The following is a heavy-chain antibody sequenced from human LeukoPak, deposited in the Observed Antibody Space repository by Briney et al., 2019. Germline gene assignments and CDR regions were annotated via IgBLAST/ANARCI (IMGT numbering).Heavy chain of an antibody. J-gene: IGHJ4*02. CDR2: ISATSTYT. V-gene: IGHV3-21*01. D-gene: IGHD2-15*01. CDR1: GFTFSTYS. Sequence: PGGSLRLSCAASGFTFSTYSMNWFRQAPGKGLEWVSSISATSTYTYYADSLKGRFIISRDNAKNSVYLQMNSLRAEDTAVYYCTREFCSGGSCYSGGYWSQGALVTVSS. CDR3: TREFCSGGSCYSGGY.